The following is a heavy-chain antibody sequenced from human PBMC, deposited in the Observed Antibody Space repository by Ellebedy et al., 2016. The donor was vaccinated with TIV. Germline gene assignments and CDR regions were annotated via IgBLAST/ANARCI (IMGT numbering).Heavy chain of an antibody. J-gene: IGHJ4*02. CDR1: GYTFTSYG. D-gene: IGHD3-22*01. Sequence: AASVKVSCKASGYTFTSYGISWVRQASGQGLEWMGWMNPKSGNTVYSQKFQGRVTVTEDTSTDTAYLELSSLRSEDTAVYYCATDVGYYYDTSGFYAPFDFWGQGTLVIVSS. V-gene: IGHV1-8*02. CDR3: ATDVGYYYDTSGFYAPFDF. CDR2: MNPKSGNT.